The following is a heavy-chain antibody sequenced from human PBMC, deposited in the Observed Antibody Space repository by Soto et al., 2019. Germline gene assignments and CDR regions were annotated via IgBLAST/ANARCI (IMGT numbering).Heavy chain of an antibody. Sequence: ASVKVSCKASGYTFTGYYMHWVRQAPGQGLEWLGWINPNSGGTNYAQKFQGWVTMTRDTSISTAYMELSRLRSDDTAVYYCARSIVESSSWYVAETNWFDPWGQGTLVTVSS. D-gene: IGHD6-13*01. V-gene: IGHV1-2*04. J-gene: IGHJ5*02. CDR3: ARSIVESSSWYVAETNWFDP. CDR2: INPNSGGT. CDR1: GYTFTGYY.